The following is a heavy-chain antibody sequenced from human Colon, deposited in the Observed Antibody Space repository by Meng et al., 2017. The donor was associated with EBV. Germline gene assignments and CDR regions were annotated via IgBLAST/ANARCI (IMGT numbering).Heavy chain of an antibody. CDR3: ARGGGSFRFQF. Sequence: QLQDSCPVLVKPSQTLPLTCAVAGDSINSGCFYWSWIRQPPGKVLELIGFIYFTGSTYYSPSLNRRLNISIDTSKNLFSLRLTAVTAADTAVYYCARGGGSFRFQFWGLGTLVTVSS. CDR2: IYFTGST. J-gene: IGHJ4*02. CDR1: GDSINSGCFY. V-gene: IGHV4-30-4*01. D-gene: IGHD2-15*01.